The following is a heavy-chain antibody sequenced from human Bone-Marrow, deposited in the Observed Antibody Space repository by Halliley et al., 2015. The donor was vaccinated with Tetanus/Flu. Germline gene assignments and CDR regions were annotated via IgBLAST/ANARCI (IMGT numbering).Heavy chain of an antibody. D-gene: IGHD3-22*01. CDR3: ATIPLYYYDSRGSYPLGF. V-gene: IGHV4-30-4*01. Sequence: IYSSRSTYYNPSLKSRVTISLDTSKNQFSLKLSSVTAADTAMYFCATIPLYYYDSRGSYPLGFWGQGTQVTVSS. CDR2: IYSSRST. J-gene: IGHJ4*02.